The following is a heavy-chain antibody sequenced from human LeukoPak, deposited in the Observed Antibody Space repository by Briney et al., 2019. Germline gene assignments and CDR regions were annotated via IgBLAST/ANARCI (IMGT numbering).Heavy chain of an antibody. D-gene: IGHD7-27*01. J-gene: IGHJ4*02. V-gene: IGHV3-48*03. CDR2: ISTSGNTI. CDR3: ARDLDWGPFDY. CDR1: GFIFTTYE. Sequence: GGSLRLSCAASGFIFTTYEMNWVRQAPGKGLEWVSYISTSGNTIYYADSVKGRYTISRDNAKNSLYLQMNSLRADDTAVYYCARDLDWGPFDYWGQGTLVTVSS.